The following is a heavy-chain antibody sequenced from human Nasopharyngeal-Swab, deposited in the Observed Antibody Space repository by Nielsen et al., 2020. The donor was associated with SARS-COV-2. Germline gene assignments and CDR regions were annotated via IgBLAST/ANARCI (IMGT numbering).Heavy chain of an antibody. J-gene: IGHJ6*02. D-gene: IGHD2-15*01. CDR1: GYSSTAYW. Sequence: GESLKISCKGSGYSSTAYWIGWVRQMPGKGLEWMGIIYPGDSDTRYSPSFQGRVTISADKSISTAYLQWSSLKASDTAIYYCARHLFPRGDYYGMDVWGQGTTVTVSS. V-gene: IGHV5-51*01. CDR3: ARHLFPRGDYYGMDV. CDR2: IYPGDSDT.